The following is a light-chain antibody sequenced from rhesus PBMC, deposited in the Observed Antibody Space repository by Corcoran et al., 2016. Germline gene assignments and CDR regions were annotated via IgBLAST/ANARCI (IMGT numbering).Light chain of an antibody. CDR2: KAS. V-gene: IGKV1-22*01. J-gene: IGKJ2*01. CDR1: QSISSW. Sequence: DIQMTQAPSSLSASVGDTVTITCRASQSISSWLAWYQQKPGKAPKFLIYKASSLKSGVPPRFGGSGSGTDFTLTLRSRPSEDFGTYYSQQYSSSTYSFGQGTKVEIK. CDR3: QQYSSSTYS.